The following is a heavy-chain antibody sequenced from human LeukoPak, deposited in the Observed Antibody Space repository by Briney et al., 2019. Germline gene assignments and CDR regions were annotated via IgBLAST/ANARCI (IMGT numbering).Heavy chain of an antibody. D-gene: IGHD2-2*01. Sequence: SETLSLTCTVSGGSISSGDYYWSWIRQPPGKGLEWIGYIYYSGSTYYNPSLKSRVTISVDTSKNQFSLKLSSVTAADTAVYYCASKYCSSTSCWAAFDIWGQGAMVTVSS. CDR2: IYYSGST. CDR1: GGSISSGDYY. CDR3: ASKYCSSTSCWAAFDI. V-gene: IGHV4-30-4*08. J-gene: IGHJ3*02.